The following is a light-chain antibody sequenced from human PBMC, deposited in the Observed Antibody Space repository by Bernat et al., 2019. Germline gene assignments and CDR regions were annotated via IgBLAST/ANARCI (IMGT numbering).Light chain of an antibody. V-gene: IGLV2-14*03. CDR2: GVT. J-gene: IGLJ1*01. Sequence: QSALTQPASVSGSPGQSITISCTGTSSDVGAYIYVSWYQQHPGKAPKLMIYGVTDRPSGVSIRFSGSKSGNTASLTISGLQAEDEADYYCSSYTSTSTPYVFGTGTKVTVL. CDR3: SSYTSTSTPYV. CDR1: SSDVGAYIY.